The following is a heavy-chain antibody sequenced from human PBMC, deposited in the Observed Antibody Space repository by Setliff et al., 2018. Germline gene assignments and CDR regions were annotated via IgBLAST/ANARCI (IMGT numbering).Heavy chain of an antibody. Sequence: SETLSLTCTVYGGSLSNYYWSWIRQPPGKGLEWIVEINHSGSTNYNPSLKGRVTISVDTSKNQLSLKVNSVSVADTAVYYCAKDLASGDYVYYFDYWGQGTLVTVSS. CDR2: INHSGST. CDR3: AKDLASGDYVYYFDY. CDR1: GGSLSNYY. V-gene: IGHV4-34*01. D-gene: IGHD4-17*01. J-gene: IGHJ4*02.